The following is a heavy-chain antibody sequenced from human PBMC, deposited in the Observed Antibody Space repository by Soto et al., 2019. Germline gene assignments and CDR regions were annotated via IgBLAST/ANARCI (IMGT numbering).Heavy chain of an antibody. J-gene: IGHJ4*02. CDR3: ARRYGSAIDY. CDR2: IYYSGST. V-gene: IGHV4-59*08. Sequence: PSETLSLTCTVSGGSISSYDWSWIRQPPGKGLEWIGYIYYSGSTNYNPSLKGRVTISVDTSKNQFSLKLSSVTAADTAVYYCARRYGSAIDYWGQGTLVTVSS. CDR1: GGSISSYD. D-gene: IGHD1-26*01.